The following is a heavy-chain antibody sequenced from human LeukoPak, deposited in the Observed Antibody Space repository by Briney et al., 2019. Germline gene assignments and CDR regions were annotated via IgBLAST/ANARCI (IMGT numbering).Heavy chain of an antibody. CDR1: GYSISSGYY. CDR2: IYHSGST. J-gene: IGHJ3*02. D-gene: IGHD2-15*01. Sequence: PSETLSLICAVSGYSISSGYYWGWIRQPPGKGLEWIGSIYHSGSTYYNPSLKSRVTISVDTSKNQFSLKLSSVTAADTAVYYCARDLVVVVAATPSAFDIWGQGTMVTVSS. CDR3: ARDLVVVVAATPSAFDI. V-gene: IGHV4-38-2*02.